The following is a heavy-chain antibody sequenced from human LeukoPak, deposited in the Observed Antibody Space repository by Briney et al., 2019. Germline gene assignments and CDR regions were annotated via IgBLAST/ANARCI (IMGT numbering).Heavy chain of an antibody. V-gene: IGHV3-30*02. CDR3: AKDPGAHDKHFDH. CDR1: GFTFSRFA. CDR2: IRYDGSNK. J-gene: IGHJ4*02. D-gene: IGHD3-10*01. Sequence: PGGSLRLSCAASGFTFSRFAMHWVRQAPGKGLEWVAYIRYDGSNKSYADSVKGRFTISRDSSKNTLYLQMNSLRAEDTAVYYCAKDPGAHDKHFDHWGQGTLVTVSS.